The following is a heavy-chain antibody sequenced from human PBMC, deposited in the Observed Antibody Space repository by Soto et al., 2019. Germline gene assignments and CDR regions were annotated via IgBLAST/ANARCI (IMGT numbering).Heavy chain of an antibody. V-gene: IGHV3-33*01. D-gene: IGHD5-18*01. CDR3: ARAPSIGYSYETDY. CDR1: GFTFSSYG. Sequence: GGSLRLSCAASGFTFSSYGMHWVRQAPGKGLEWVAVIWYDGSNKYYADSVKGRFTISRDNSKNTLYLQMNSLRAEDTAVYYCARAPSIGYSYETDYWGQGTLVTVSS. CDR2: IWYDGSNK. J-gene: IGHJ4*02.